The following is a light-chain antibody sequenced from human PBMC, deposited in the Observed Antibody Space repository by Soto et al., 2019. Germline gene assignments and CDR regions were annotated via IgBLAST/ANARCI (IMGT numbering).Light chain of an antibody. J-gene: IGLJ1*01. CDR1: SRDIGGYNC. CDR2: DVT. Sequence: QSVLTQSPSASGSPGQSVTISCTGTSRDIGGYNCVSCYQQHPGKAHRVMIYDVTKRPSGVPDRFSGSKSGNTASLTVSALHAEDEADYYCSSVTDRDNLVFGTGTKVTVL. CDR3: SSVTDRDNLV. V-gene: IGLV2-8*01.